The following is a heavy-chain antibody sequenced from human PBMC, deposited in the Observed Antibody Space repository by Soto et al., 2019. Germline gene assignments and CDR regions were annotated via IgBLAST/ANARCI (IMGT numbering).Heavy chain of an antibody. CDR1: GGTFSSYA. Sequence: GASVKVSCKASGGTFSSYAISWVRQAPGQGLEWMGGIIPIFGTANYAQKFQGRVTITADESTSTAYMELSSLRSEDTAVYYCAQTLGLAVSGLGGFELWGCGTLFTVAS. V-gene: IGHV1-69*13. CDR2: IIPIFGTA. J-gene: IGHJ2*01. D-gene: IGHD6-19*01. CDR3: AQTLGLAVSGLGGFEL.